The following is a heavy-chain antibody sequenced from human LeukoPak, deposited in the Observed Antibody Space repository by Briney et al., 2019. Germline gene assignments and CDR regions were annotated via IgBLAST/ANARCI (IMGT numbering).Heavy chain of an antibody. D-gene: IGHD7-27*01. Sequence: SETLSLTCTVSGGSISSGGFYWSWIRQHPAKGLEWIGYIYYSGSTYYNPSLKSRVIISVDTSKNQFSLKLSSVTAADTAVYYCPRGWGYFDYWGQGTLVTVSS. CDR2: IYYSGST. CDR3: PRGWGYFDY. CDR1: GGSISSGGFY. J-gene: IGHJ4*02. V-gene: IGHV4-31*03.